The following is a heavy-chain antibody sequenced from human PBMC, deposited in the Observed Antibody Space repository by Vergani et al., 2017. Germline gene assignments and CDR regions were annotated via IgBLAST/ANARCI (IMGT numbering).Heavy chain of an antibody. V-gene: IGHV4-31*03. CDR2: IYYSGST. D-gene: IGHD3-10*01. CDR1: GGSISSGGYY. CDR3: ARHGGSGNFYHLFGS. Sequence: QVQLQESGPGLVKPSQTLSLTCTVSGGSISSGGYYWSWIRQHPGKGLEWIGYIYYSGSTYYNPSLKSRVTISVDTSKNLISLKLNSVTAADTALYYCARHGGSGNFYHLFGSWGQGTLVTVSS. J-gene: IGHJ4*02.